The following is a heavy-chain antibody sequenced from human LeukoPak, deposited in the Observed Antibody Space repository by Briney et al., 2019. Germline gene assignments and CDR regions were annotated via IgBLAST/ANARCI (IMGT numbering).Heavy chain of an antibody. CDR1: GGSISSGDYY. CDR3: ARPYYYDSRIDP. CDR2: TYYSGST. J-gene: IGHJ5*02. Sequence: SQTLTLTCTVSGGSISSGDYYWSWIRQPPGKGLEWIGYTYYSGSTYYNPSLKSRATISVDTSKNQFSLKLTSVTAADTAVYYCARPYYYDSRIDPWGQGTLVTVSS. D-gene: IGHD3-22*01. V-gene: IGHV4-30-4*01.